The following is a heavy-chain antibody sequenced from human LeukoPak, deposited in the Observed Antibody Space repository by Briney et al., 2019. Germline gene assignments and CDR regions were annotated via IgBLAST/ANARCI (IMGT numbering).Heavy chain of an antibody. Sequence: ASVTVSFKASGGTFSSYAISWVRQAPGQGLEWMGRIITILGIENYAQKFQGRVTITADKSTSTAYMELSSLRSEDTAVYYCARAKGSGSYLLVDYYYYYGMDVWGQGTTVTVSS. CDR3: ARAKGSGSYLLVDYYYYYGMDV. CDR1: GGTFSSYA. J-gene: IGHJ6*02. V-gene: IGHV1-69*04. CDR2: IITILGIE. D-gene: IGHD3-10*01.